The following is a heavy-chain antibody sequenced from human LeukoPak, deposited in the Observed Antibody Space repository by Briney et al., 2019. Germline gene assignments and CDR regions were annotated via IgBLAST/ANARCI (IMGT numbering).Heavy chain of an antibody. CDR2: INPNSGDT. V-gene: IGHV1-2*02. Sequence: ASVKVSCKASGYTFTGYYMHWVRQAPGQGLEWMGWINPNSGDTNYAQKFQGRVTVTRDMSTSTVYMELSSLRSEDTAVYYCARDSHDYGDYLITSSTRYYYMDVWGKGTTVTVSS. J-gene: IGHJ6*03. D-gene: IGHD4-17*01. CDR3: ARDSHDYGDYLITSSTRYYYMDV. CDR1: GYTFTGYY.